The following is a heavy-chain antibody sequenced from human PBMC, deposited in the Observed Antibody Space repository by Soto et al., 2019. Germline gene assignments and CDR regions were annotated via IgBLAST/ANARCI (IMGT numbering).Heavy chain of an antibody. CDR3: ARARVGYCSSTSCYAERYYYYGMDV. CDR1: GFTFSSYS. CDR2: ISSSSSYI. Sequence: GGSLRLSCAASGFTFSSYSMNWVRQAPGKGLEWVSSISSSSSYIYYADSVKGRFTISRDNAKNSLYLQMNSLRAEDTAVYYCARARVGYCSSTSCYAERYYYYGMDVWGQGTTVTVSS. D-gene: IGHD2-2*03. J-gene: IGHJ6*02. V-gene: IGHV3-21*01.